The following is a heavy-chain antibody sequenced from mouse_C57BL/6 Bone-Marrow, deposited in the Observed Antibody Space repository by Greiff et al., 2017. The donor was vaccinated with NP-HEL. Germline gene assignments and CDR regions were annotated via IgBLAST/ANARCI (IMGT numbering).Heavy chain of an antibody. D-gene: IGHD1-1*01. Sequence: VQLQESGAELARPGASVKLSCKASGYTFTSYGISWVKQRTGQGLEWIGEIYPRSGNTYYNEKFKGKATLTADKSSSTAYMELRSLTSEDSAVYFCARERIYYGSSYSWYFDVWGTGTTVTVSS. CDR2: IYPRSGNT. CDR3: ARERIYYGSSYSWYFDV. CDR1: GYTFTSYG. V-gene: IGHV1-81*01. J-gene: IGHJ1*03.